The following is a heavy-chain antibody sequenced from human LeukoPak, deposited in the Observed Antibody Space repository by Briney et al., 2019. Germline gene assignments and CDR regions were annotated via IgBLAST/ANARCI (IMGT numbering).Heavy chain of an antibody. D-gene: IGHD6-19*01. J-gene: IGHJ4*02. Sequence: SEALSLTCTVSGGTISSYYWSWLRQPPGKGLEWIGYIYYSGSTNYNPSLKSRVTISVNTSNKHFSQKLSSVTAAETAVYYCARASRNGWLVQWIDFWGQGTLVTVSS. CDR3: ARASRNGWLVQWIDF. V-gene: IGHV4-59*01. CDR2: IYYSGST. CDR1: GGTISSYY.